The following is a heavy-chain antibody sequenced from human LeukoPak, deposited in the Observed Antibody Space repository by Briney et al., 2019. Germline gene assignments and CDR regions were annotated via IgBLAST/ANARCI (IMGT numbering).Heavy chain of an antibody. J-gene: IGHJ1*01. V-gene: IGHV4-4*07. CDR3: ARRRYYDSTGYLD. D-gene: IGHD3-22*01. CDR1: GGSISSYY. CDR2: IYTSGST. Sequence: SETLSLTCTVSGGSISSYYWSWIRQPAGKGLEWIGRIYTSGSTNYNPSLKSRVTMSVDTSKNQFSLTLNSVTAADTALYFCARRRYYDSTGYLDWGQGTLVTVSS.